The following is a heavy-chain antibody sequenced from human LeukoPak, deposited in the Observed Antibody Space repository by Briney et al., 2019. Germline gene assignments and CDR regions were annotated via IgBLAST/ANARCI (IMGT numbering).Heavy chain of an antibody. CDR3: ARGYGADV. Sequence: GESLRLSCAASGFNFRTYWMHWVRQAPGKGLVWVSRINSDGSNTTYADSVKGRFTVSRDNAMNTLYLQMHSLRAEDTALYFCARGYGADVWGKGTMVTVSS. V-gene: IGHV3-74*01. J-gene: IGHJ6*04. CDR1: GFNFRTYW. CDR2: INSDGSNT.